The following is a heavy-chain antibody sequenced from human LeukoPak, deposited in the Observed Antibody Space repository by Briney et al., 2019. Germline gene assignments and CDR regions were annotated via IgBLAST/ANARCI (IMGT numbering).Heavy chain of an antibody. V-gene: IGHV3-74*01. CDR2: INSDGSST. J-gene: IGHJ5*02. CDR1: GFTFSSYW. Sequence: GGSLRLSCAASGFTFSSYWMHWVRQAPGKGLVWVSRINSDGSSTSYADSVKGRFTISRDNAKNSLYLQMNSLRAEDTAVYYCAREAVTEEQWLVRWGSVVWFDPWGQGTLVTVSS. D-gene: IGHD6-19*01. CDR3: AREAVTEEQWLVRWGSVVWFDP.